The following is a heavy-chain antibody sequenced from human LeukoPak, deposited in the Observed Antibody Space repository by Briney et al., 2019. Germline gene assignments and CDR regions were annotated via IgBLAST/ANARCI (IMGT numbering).Heavy chain of an antibody. J-gene: IGHJ6*02. CDR2: INHSGST. CDR1: GGSFSGYY. CDR3: ARRDAEYYGMDV. V-gene: IGHV4-34*01. Sequence: SETLSLTCAVYGGSFSGYYRSWIRQPPGKGLEWIGEINHSGSTNYNPSLKRRATISLDPSTNQFSLKLSSVTAADTAVYYCARRDAEYYGMDVWGQGTTVTVSS.